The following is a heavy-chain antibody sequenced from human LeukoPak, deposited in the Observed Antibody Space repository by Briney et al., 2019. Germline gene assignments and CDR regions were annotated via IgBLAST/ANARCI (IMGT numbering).Heavy chain of an antibody. CDR1: GGSISSYY. J-gene: IGHJ4*02. CDR2: IYTSGST. V-gene: IGHV4-4*07. D-gene: IGHD5-24*01. Sequence: SETLSLTCTVSGGSISSYYWSWIRQPAGKGLEWIGRIYTSGSTNYNPSLKSRVTMSVDTSKNQFSLKLSSVTAADTAVYYCARERRDGYNWYYSYFDYWGQGTLVTVSS. CDR3: ARERRDGYNWYYSYFDY.